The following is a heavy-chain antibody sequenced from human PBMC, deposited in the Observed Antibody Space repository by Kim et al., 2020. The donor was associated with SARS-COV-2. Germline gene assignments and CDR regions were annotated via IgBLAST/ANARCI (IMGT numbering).Heavy chain of an antibody. J-gene: IGHJ4*02. CDR3: ASKGV. Sequence: MKADGIEKKFLESVKGRFTISRNNAKNALYLQMTSLRVDDTAVYYCASKGVWGQGTLVTVSS. D-gene: IGHD2-8*01. CDR2: MKADGIEK. V-gene: IGHV3-7*01.